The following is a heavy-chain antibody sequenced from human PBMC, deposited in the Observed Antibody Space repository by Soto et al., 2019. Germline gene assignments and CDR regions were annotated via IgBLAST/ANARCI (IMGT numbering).Heavy chain of an antibody. V-gene: IGHV1-8*01. D-gene: IGHD3-16*02. CDR1: GYTLTSYD. CDR2: MNPNSGNT. CDR3: ARVFGGVYDYIWGSYRYDYYYMDV. J-gene: IGHJ6*03. Sequence: GASVKVSCKASGYTLTSYDINWVRQATGQGLEWMGWMNPNSGNTGYAQKFQGRVTMTRNTSIRTAYMELSSLRSEDTAVYYCARVFGGVYDYIWGSYRYDYYYMDVWGKGTKVTV.